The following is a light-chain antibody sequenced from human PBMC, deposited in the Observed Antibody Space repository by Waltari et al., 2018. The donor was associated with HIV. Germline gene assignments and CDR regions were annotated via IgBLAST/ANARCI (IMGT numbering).Light chain of an antibody. J-gene: IGLJ2*01. CDR2: DDR. CDR3: QVWDGRGDPVI. V-gene: IGLV3-21*02. Sequence: SYVLTQPPSASVAPGQTARITCWGNNIPPTKSVHWYRLNPGQAPVVVIYDDRDRPSGIPDRFSGSSSGDTATLTISRAEAGDEADYYCQVWDGRGDPVIFGGGTKLAVV. CDR1: NIPPTKS.